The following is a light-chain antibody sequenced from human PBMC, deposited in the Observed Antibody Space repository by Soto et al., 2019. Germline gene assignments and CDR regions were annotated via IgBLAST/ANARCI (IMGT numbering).Light chain of an antibody. CDR1: SSDVGGYNY. CDR3: SSYAGTTWV. CDR2: EVS. Sequence: QSALTQPPSASGSPGQSVTISCTGTSSDVGGYNYVFWYQQHPGKAPKLMIYEVSKRPSGVPDRFSGSKSGNTASLTVSGLQAEDEADYYCSSYAGTTWVFGPGTKVTVL. J-gene: IGLJ1*01. V-gene: IGLV2-8*01.